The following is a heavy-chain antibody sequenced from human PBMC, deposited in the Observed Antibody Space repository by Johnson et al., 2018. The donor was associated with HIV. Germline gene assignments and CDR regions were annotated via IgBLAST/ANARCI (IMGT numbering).Heavy chain of an antibody. V-gene: IGHV3-72*01. Sequence: VQLVESGGGLVQPGGSLRLSCVVSGFTFSDYYMDWVRQAPGKGLEWVGRTTDKLNRYTTKYAASVKGRFTRSRDDSKKSLYLQINGLRTEDTAVYYCARENYRRRDAFDVWGQGTVVIVSS. CDR1: GFTFSDYY. CDR3: ARENYRRRDAFDV. D-gene: IGHD1-7*01. CDR2: TTDKLNRYTT. J-gene: IGHJ3*01.